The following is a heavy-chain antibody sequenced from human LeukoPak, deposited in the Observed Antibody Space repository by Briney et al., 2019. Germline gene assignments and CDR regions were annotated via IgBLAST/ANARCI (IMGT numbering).Heavy chain of an antibody. CDR3: AGDRPYYYGSGSWRYYYGMDV. V-gene: IGHV3-33*01. CDR1: GFTFSSYG. CDR2: IWYDGSNK. J-gene: IGHJ6*04. Sequence: GGSLRLSCAASGFTFSSYGMHWVRQAPGKGLEWVAVIWYDGSNKYYADSVKGRFTISRDNSKNTLYLQMNSLRAEDTAVYYCAGDRPYYYGSGSWRYYYGMDVWGKGTTVTVSS. D-gene: IGHD3-10*01.